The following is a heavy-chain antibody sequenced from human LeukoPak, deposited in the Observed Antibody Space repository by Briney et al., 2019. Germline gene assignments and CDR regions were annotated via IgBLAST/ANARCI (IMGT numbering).Heavy chain of an antibody. Sequence: GGSLRLSCAASGFTVSSNYMSWVRQAPGKGLEWVSVIYSGGSTYYADSVKGRFTISRDNSKNTLYLQMNSLRAEDTAVYYCARGGDGDYAYYYYGMGVWGQGTTVTVSS. J-gene: IGHJ6*02. D-gene: IGHD4-17*01. V-gene: IGHV3-53*01. CDR2: IYSGGST. CDR1: GFTVSSNY. CDR3: ARGGDGDYAYYYYGMGV.